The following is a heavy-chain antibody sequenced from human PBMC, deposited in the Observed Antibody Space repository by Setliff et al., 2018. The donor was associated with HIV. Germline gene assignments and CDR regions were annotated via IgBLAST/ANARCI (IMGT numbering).Heavy chain of an antibody. V-gene: IGHV4-61*09. CDR3: ARAEQWLVIDAFDI. CDR1: GGSISSGSYY. J-gene: IGHJ3*02. Sequence: PSETLSLTCTVSGGSISSGSYYWSWIRQPAGKGLEWIGHIYTSGSTNYNPSLKSRVTISVDTSKNQFSLKLSSVTAADTAVYYRARAEQWLVIDAFDIWGQGTMVTVSS. CDR2: IYTSGST. D-gene: IGHD6-19*01.